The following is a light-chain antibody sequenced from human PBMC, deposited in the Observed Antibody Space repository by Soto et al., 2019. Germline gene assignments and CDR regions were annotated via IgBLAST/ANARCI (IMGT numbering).Light chain of an antibody. CDR1: QDISDH. Sequence: DFQMTQSPSYLSASIGDRVTVSCRASQDISDHVAWYQQKPGKAPKLLIYDASTLQTGVPSRFSGSGSGTEFTLTISNLQPEDVAIYYCQKYNSAPPGFGGGNKVDIK. CDR2: DAS. V-gene: IGKV1-27*01. J-gene: IGKJ4*01. CDR3: QKYNSAPPG.